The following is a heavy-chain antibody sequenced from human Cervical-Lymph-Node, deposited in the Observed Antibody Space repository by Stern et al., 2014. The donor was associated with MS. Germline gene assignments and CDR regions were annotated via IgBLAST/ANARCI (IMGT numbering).Heavy chain of an antibody. Sequence: QVQLQESGPGLVKPSETLSLTSTVSGGSIGRYYWSWVRQPPGKSLEWIGYIYHNGNTNYNPSLKSRVSMSVDTSKNQFSLNLTSVTAADTAVYYCTRDGRSSLSEYFQTWGQGSLVTVSS. V-gene: IGHV4-59*01. J-gene: IGHJ1*01. CDR1: GGSIGRYY. D-gene: IGHD6-6*01. CDR2: IYHNGNT. CDR3: TRDGRSSLSEYFQT.